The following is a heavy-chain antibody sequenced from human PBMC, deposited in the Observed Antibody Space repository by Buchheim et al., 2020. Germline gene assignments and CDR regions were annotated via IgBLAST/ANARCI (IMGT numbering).Heavy chain of an antibody. D-gene: IGHD3-16*01. V-gene: IGHV3-30*18. Sequence: QVQLVESGGGVVQPGRSLRLSCVVSGFTFRTYDMYWVRQAPGKGLEWLAVISYDGNNKYYADSVKGRFTISRDNSKNTLYLQIHSLRADDTAVYYCAKDWANSGMDVWGQGTT. CDR2: ISYDGNNK. CDR1: GFTFRTYD. CDR3: AKDWANSGMDV. J-gene: IGHJ6*02.